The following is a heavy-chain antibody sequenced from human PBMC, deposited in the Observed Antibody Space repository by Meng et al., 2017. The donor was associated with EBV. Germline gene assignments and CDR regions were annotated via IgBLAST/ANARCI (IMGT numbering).Heavy chain of an antibody. J-gene: IGHJ4*02. CDR2: ISAYNGNT. D-gene: IGHD3-22*01. CDR1: GYTISSYG. CDR3: ARDERLYDTSAPFDY. V-gene: IGHV1-18*01. Sequence: QVQLVQSGPGVKKPWASLKVSCKASGYTISSYGISWVRQAPGQGLEWIGCISAYNGNTNYAQKQHRIVIITADTSTSIAYMELRSMRADATAVYYCARDERLYDTSAPFDYWGQGTLVTVSS.